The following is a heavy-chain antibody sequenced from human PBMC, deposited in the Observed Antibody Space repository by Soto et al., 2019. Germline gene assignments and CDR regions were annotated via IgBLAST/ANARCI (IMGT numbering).Heavy chain of an antibody. CDR3: ARAVLGYCSGGSCYQEYFQH. V-gene: IGHV4-34*01. Sequence: SETLSLTCAVYGGSFSGYYWSWIRQPPGKGLEWIGEINHSGSTNYNPSLKSRVTISVDTSKNQFSLKLSSVTAADTAVYYCARAVLGYCSGGSCYQEYFQHWGQGTLVTVSS. J-gene: IGHJ1*01. D-gene: IGHD2-15*01. CDR1: GGSFSGYY. CDR2: INHSGST.